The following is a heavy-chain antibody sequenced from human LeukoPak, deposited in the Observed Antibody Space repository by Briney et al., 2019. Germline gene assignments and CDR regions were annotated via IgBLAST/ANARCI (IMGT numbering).Heavy chain of an antibody. J-gene: IGHJ4*02. V-gene: IGHV1-46*01. D-gene: IGHD3-22*01. CDR1: GYTFTSYH. Sequence: GASVKVSCKASGYTFTSYHMHWVRQAPGQGLEWMGIINPSGGTTNYAQKFRGRVTMTRDMSTSTVYMELSSLRSEDTAVYYCARVTGYMIEDYFDYWGQGTLVTVSS. CDR3: ARVTGYMIEDYFDY. CDR2: INPSGGTT.